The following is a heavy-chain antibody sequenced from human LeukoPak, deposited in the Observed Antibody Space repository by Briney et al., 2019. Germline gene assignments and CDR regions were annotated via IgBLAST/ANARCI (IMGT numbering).Heavy chain of an antibody. D-gene: IGHD3-10*01. CDR1: GYTFTGYY. CDR2: INPNSGGT. J-gene: IGHJ3*02. Sequence: ASVKVSCKASGYTFTGYYMHWVRQAPGQGLEWMGWINPNSGGTNYAQKFQGRVTMTRDTSISTAYMELSRLRSDDTAAYYCARVDLTYYYGSGSSIPAAFDIWGQGTMVTVSS. V-gene: IGHV1-2*02. CDR3: ARVDLTYYYGSGSSIPAAFDI.